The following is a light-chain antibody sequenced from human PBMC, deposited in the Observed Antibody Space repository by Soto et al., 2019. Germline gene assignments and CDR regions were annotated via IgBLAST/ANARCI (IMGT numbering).Light chain of an antibody. CDR2: AAS. CDR1: ESISRY. CDR3: QQYISAPLT. V-gene: IGKV1-39*01. J-gene: IGKJ4*01. Sequence: DIQMTQSPSSLSSSVGDRVTITCRATESISRYLNWYQQKPGKAPKLLIYAASSLQSGVPSRFSGSGSGTDFTLTISRLQPEDVAVYYCQQYISAPLTFGGGTKVEIK.